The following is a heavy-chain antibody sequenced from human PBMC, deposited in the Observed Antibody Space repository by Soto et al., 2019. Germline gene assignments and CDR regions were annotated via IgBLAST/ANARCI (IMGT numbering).Heavy chain of an antibody. D-gene: IGHD3-10*01. CDR3: VRGGHGSGSYLGSA. J-gene: IGHJ5*02. CDR2: IRQDGGAQ. V-gene: IGHV3-7*03. Sequence: GGSLRLSCVASGFTFTTYWMSWVRQAPGKGLQWVANIRQDGGAQYYVDSVKGRFTISRDNAKNSVYLQMDSLRVEDTAVYYCVRGGHGSGSYLGSAWGQGILVTVSS. CDR1: GFTFTTYW.